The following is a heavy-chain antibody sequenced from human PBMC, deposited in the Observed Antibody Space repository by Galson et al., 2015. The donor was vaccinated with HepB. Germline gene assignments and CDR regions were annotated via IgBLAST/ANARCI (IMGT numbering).Heavy chain of an antibody. J-gene: IGHJ1*01. CDR3: ASIVGAYYYDSSGYNAEYFQH. CDR1: GFTFSSYW. CDR2: IKQDGSEK. Sequence: SLRLSCAASGFTFSSYWMSWVRQAPGKGLEWVANIKQDGSEKYYVDSVKGRFTISRDNAKNSLYLQMNSLRAEDTAVYYCASIVGAYYYDSSGYNAEYFQHWGQGTLVTVSS. V-gene: IGHV3-7*01. D-gene: IGHD3-22*01.